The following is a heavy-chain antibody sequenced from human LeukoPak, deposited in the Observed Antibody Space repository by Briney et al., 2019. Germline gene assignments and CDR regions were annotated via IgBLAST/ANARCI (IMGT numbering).Heavy chain of an antibody. Sequence: ASVKVSCKASGYTFTRYDINWVRQATGQGLEWMGWMNTKSGNTGHAQKFQGRVTITADKSTSTAYMELSSLRSEDTAVYYCAGSPGAAAGSLTFDIWGQGTMVTVSS. CDR1: GYTFTRYD. CDR3: AGSPGAAAGSLTFDI. CDR2: MNTKSGNT. J-gene: IGHJ3*02. V-gene: IGHV1-8*03. D-gene: IGHD6-13*01.